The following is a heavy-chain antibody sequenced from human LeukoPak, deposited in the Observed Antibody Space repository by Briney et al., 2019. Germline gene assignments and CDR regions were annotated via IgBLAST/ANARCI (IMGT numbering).Heavy chain of an antibody. Sequence: SETLSLTCAVSGGSISNDKWWSWVRQSPVKGLEWIGEMYHSGSTNYNPSLKSRVTISVDKSNNQFSLKLIPVTAADTAMYYCATGTSWYYYYWGQGTLVTVSS. CDR1: GGSISNDKW. CDR3: ATGTSWYYYY. J-gene: IGHJ4*02. D-gene: IGHD6-13*01. V-gene: IGHV4-4*02. CDR2: MYHSGST.